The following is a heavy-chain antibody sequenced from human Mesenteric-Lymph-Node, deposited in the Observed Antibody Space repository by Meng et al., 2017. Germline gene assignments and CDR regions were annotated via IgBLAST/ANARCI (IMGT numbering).Heavy chain of an antibody. V-gene: IGHV3-49*04. CDR2: IRSKAYGGTT. CDR3: VRDKWQVACSSMSCSSLDY. Sequence: GESLKISCTASGFTFGDYAMSWVRQAPGKGLEWVGFIRSKAYGGTTEYAASVKGRFTISRDDSKSIAYLQMNSLRAEDTAVYYCVRDKWQVACSSMSCSSLDYWGQGTLVTVSS. D-gene: IGHD2-2*01. J-gene: IGHJ4*02. CDR1: GFTFGDYA.